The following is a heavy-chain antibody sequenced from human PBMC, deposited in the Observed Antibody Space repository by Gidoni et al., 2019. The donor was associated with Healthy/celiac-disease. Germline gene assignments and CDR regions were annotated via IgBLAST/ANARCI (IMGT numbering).Heavy chain of an antibody. CDR1: GYTFTSYG. D-gene: IGHD3-9*01. J-gene: IGHJ3*02. Sequence: QVQLVQSGAEVKKPGASVKVSCKASGYTFTSYGISWVRQAPGQGLEWMGWISAYKGNTNYAQKLQGRVTMTTDTSTSTAYMELRSLRSDDTAVYYCARVVGYYDILTGYYTAGAFDIWGQGTMVTVSS. CDR3: ARVVGYYDILTGYYTAGAFDI. V-gene: IGHV1-18*01. CDR2: ISAYKGNT.